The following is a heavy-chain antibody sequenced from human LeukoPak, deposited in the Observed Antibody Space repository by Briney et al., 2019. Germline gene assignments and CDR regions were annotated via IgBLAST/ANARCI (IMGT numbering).Heavy chain of an antibody. CDR3: ARQVEQGTIYYFDS. V-gene: IGHV4-38-2*01. J-gene: IGHJ4*02. Sequence: SETLSLTCAVSGYSITSGFSWGWIRQPPGKGLEWIGAMSHSGSTDFNPSLKSRVSISVDTSKNQFSLKLTSVTAADTAFYYCARQVEQGTIYYFDSWGQGTLVTVSS. CDR2: MSHSGST. CDR1: GYSITSGFS. D-gene: IGHD1/OR15-1a*01.